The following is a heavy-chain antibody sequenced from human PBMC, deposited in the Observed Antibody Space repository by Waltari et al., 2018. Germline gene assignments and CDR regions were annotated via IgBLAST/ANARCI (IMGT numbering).Heavy chain of an antibody. Sequence: QVQLVASGGGVVQPGRSLRLSCAASGFTFRSYGMPWVRQAPGKGLEWVAVIWYDGSNKYYADSVKGRFTISRDNSKNTLYLQMNSLRAEDTAVYYCARDLSPQQLVRAFDYWGQGTLVTVSS. V-gene: IGHV3-33*01. CDR1: GFTFRSYG. CDR2: IWYDGSNK. CDR3: ARDLSPQQLVRAFDY. D-gene: IGHD6-13*01. J-gene: IGHJ4*02.